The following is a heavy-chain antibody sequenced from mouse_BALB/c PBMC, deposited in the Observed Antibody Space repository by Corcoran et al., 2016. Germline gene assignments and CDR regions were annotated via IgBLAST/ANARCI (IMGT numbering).Heavy chain of an antibody. CDR2: INTYTGEP. D-gene: IGHD3-2*01. CDR1: GYTFTNYG. J-gene: IGHJ4*01. CDR3: ARDRDYAMDY. Sequence: QIQLVQSGPELKKPGETVKISCKASGYTFTNYGMNWVKQAPGKGLKWMGWINTYTGEPTYADDFKGRFAFSLETSASTAYLQINNLKNEDTATYFCARDRDYAMDYWGQGTSVTVSS. V-gene: IGHV9-3-1*01.